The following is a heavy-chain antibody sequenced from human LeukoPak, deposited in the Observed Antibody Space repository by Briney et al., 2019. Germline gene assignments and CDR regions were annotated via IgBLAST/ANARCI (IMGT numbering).Heavy chain of an antibody. D-gene: IGHD7-27*01. CDR3: AKDGGLWVSAHWGDS. Sequence: GGSLRLTCAASGFTFSSYTMSWVRQAPGKGLEWVSTITTSDGNTYYADSVKGRFTVSRDNSKNTLFLQMNSLRAEDTAVYYCAKDGGLWVSAHWGDSWGRGTLVTVSS. CDR2: ITTSDGNT. V-gene: IGHV3-23*01. CDR1: GFTFSSYT. J-gene: IGHJ4*02.